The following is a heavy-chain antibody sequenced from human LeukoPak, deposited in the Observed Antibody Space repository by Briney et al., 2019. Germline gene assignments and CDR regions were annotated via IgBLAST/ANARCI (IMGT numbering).Heavy chain of an antibody. D-gene: IGHD3-9*01. J-gene: IGHJ6*03. CDR1: GYSFTSYW. V-gene: IGHV5-51*01. CDR3: ARQVRTGYDILTGRGYYYVDV. CDR2: IYPGDSDT. Sequence: GESLKISCKGSGYSFTSYWIGWVRQMPGKGLEWMGIIYPGDSDTRYSPSFQGQVTISADKSISTAYLQWSGLKASDTAMYYCARQVRTGYDILTGRGYYYVDVWGKGTTVTVSS.